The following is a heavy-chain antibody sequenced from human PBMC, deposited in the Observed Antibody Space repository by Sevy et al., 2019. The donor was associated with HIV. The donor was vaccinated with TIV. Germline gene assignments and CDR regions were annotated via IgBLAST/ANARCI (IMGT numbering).Heavy chain of an antibody. D-gene: IGHD3-10*01. CDR1: GFTFSSYA. Sequence: GGSLRLSCAASGFTFSSYAMSWVRQAPGKGLEWVSAISGSGGSTYYADSVKGRFTISRDNSKNTLYLQMNSLRAEDTAVYYCAKRKRYYGSGSYGDYWGQGPLVTVSS. CDR3: AKRKRYYGSGSYGDY. CDR2: ISGSGGST. V-gene: IGHV3-23*01. J-gene: IGHJ4*02.